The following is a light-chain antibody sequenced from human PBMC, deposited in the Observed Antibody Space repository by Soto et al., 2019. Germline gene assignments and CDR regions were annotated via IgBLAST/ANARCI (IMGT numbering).Light chain of an antibody. V-gene: IGKV2-28*01. CDR3: MQALQTPRT. CDR2: LGS. Sequence: DIVMTQSPLSLPVTLGEPASISCRSSQSLLHSSGYNYLDWYLQRPWQSPELLIFLGSNRAAGVPDGFSGSGSGTNFKLKITRVESDDVGVYYCMQALQTPRTFGEWTKVEI. CDR1: QSLLHSSGYNY. J-gene: IGKJ1*01.